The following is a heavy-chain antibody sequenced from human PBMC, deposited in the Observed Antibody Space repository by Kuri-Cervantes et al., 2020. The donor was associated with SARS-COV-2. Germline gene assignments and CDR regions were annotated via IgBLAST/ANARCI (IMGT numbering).Heavy chain of an antibody. D-gene: IGHD4-17*01. J-gene: IGHJ4*02. CDR2: INPSGGST. V-gene: IGHV1-46*01. CDR1: GYTFTSYY. CDR3: ATHDYGDHGGY. Sequence: ASVKVSCKASGYTFTSYYMHWVRQAPGQGLEWMGIINPSGGSTSYAQRFQGRVTMTRDTSTSTVYMELSSLRSDDTAVYYCATHDYGDHGGYWGQGTLVTVSS.